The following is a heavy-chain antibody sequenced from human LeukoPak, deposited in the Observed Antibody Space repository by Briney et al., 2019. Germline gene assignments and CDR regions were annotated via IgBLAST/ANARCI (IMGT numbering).Heavy chain of an antibody. CDR1: GGSISSYY. CDR3: AREAAYYDYVWGSYRFDY. CDR2: IYTSGST. J-gene: IGHJ4*02. V-gene: IGHV4-4*07. Sequence: SETLSLTCTVSGGSISSYYWSWIRQPAGKGLEWIGRIYTSGSTNYNPSLKSRVTMSVDTSKNQFSQKLSSVTAADTAVYYCAREAAYYDYVWGSYRFDYWGQGTLVTVSS. D-gene: IGHD3-16*02.